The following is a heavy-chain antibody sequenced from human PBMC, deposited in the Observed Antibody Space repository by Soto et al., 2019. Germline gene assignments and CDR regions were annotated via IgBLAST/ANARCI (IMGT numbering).Heavy chain of an antibody. D-gene: IGHD1-1*01. V-gene: IGHV2-5*02. CDR2: IYWDGES. Sequence: QITLKEAGPTLVKPTETLTLTCTFSGFSFTTTRMGVVWTRQPPGKALEWLAIIYWDGESRYNPLLRRRLTLTEDTSKNQVVLTMTNMDPNGTASSYCAHRDSTGTTTYFDSRGQVIPVTVAS. J-gene: IGHJ4*02. CDR3: AHRDSTGTTTYFDS. CDR1: GFSFTTTRMG.